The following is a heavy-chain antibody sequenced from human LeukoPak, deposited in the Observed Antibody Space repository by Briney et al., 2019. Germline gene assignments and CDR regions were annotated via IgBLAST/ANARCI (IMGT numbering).Heavy chain of an antibody. CDR1: GFSFSDYY. V-gene: IGHV3-11*04. Sequence: PGGSLRLSCAVSGFSFSDYYMSWIRQAPGKGLEWVSYISSSGSTIYYADSVKGRCTISRDNAKNSLYLQMNSLRAGDTAVYYCASTIFGVLNWGQGTLVTVSS. D-gene: IGHD3-3*01. CDR2: ISSSGSTI. CDR3: ASTIFGVLN. J-gene: IGHJ4*02.